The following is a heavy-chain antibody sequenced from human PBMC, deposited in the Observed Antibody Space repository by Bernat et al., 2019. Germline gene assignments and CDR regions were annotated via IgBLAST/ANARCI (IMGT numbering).Heavy chain of an antibody. V-gene: IGHV4-34*01. CDR2: INHSGST. J-gene: IGHJ5*02. Sequence: QVQLQQWGAGLLKPSETLSLTCAVFGGSFSGYYWSWIRQPPRKGLEWIGEINHSGSTNYNPSLKSRVTISVETSKNQFYLKLSSVTAAATAVYYCARGDHGTITGTTGFDPWGQGTLVTVSS. D-gene: IGHD1-20*01. CDR3: ARGDHGTITGTTGFDP. CDR1: GGSFSGYY.